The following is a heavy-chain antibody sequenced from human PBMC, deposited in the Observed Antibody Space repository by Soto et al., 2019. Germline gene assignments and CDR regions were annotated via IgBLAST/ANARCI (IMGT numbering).Heavy chain of an antibody. CDR2: IYYSGST. J-gene: IGHJ4*02. CDR1: GYSISSRSYY. V-gene: IGHV4-39*01. Sequence: SETRALRCAVPGYSISSRSYYWCWIRQPPGKGLEWIGSIYYSGSTYNNPSLRSRVSMSIDTSKDQFSLKLKSVTAADTALYFCARQRTSVVTQAYFDVWGPGSLVPVSS. D-gene: IGHD2-21*02. CDR3: ARQRTSVVTQAYFDV.